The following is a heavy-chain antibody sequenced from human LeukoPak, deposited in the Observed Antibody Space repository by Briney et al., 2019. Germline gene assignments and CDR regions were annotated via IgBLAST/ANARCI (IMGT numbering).Heavy chain of an antibody. CDR3: ARENGYSYVPDY. Sequence: PGGSLRLSCAASGFTFSSYSMNWVRQAPGKGLEWASSISSSSSYIYYADSVKDRFTISRDNAKNSLYLQMNSLRAEDTAVYYCARENGYSYVPDYWGQGTLVTVSS. V-gene: IGHV3-21*01. CDR2: ISSSSSYI. CDR1: GFTFSSYS. D-gene: IGHD5-18*01. J-gene: IGHJ4*02.